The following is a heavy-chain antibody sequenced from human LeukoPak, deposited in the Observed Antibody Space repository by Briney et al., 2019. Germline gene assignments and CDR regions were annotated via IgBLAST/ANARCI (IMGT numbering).Heavy chain of an antibody. Sequence: ASVKVSCKASGYTFTSYYMHWVRQAPGQGLEWMGIINPSGGSTSYAQKFQGRVTMTRDMSTSTVYMELSSLRSEDTAVYYCARVGAARPGRFDPWGQGTLVTVSS. J-gene: IGHJ5*02. D-gene: IGHD6-6*01. V-gene: IGHV1-46*01. CDR1: GYTFTSYY. CDR2: INPSGGST. CDR3: ARVGAARPGRFDP.